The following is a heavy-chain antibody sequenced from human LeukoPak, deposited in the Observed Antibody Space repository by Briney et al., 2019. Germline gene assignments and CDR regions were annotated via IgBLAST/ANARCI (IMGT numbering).Heavy chain of an antibody. V-gene: IGHV1-24*01. CDR1: GYTLTELS. D-gene: IGHD3-22*01. CDR2: FDPEDGET. J-gene: IGHJ3*02. Sequence: ASVKVSCKVSGYTLTELSMHWVRQAPGKGLEWMGGFDPEDGETIYAQKFQGRVTMTEDTSTDTAYMELSGLRSEDTAVYYCATQNSSGYYYDAFDIWGQGTMVTVSS. CDR3: ATQNSSGYYYDAFDI.